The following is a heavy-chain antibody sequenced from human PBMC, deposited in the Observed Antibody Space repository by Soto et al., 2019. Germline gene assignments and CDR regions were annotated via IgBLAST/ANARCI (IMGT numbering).Heavy chain of an antibody. CDR3: SKDSGGARYTYGPCNY. V-gene: IGHV3-23*01. D-gene: IGHD5-18*01. Sequence: GSLRLSCAASGFTFSSYAMTWVRQAPGKGLEWVSGISGSGGDTYYIDSVKGRFTISRDNSKNTLYLQMNSLRAEDTAAFYCSKDSGGARYTYGPCNYMDQGPRGTVST. J-gene: IGHJ4*02. CDR1: GFTFSSYA. CDR2: ISGSGGDT.